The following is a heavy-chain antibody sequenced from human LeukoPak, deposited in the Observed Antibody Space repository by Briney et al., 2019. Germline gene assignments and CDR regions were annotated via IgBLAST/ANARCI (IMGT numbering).Heavy chain of an antibody. Sequence: GRSLRLSCAASGFTFDDYAMHWVRQAPGKGLEWVSGISWNGGSIGYADSVKGRFTISRDNAKNSLYLQMNSLRAEDTALYYCAKDLRGYSYGPLGYYYYYYMDVWGKGTTVTVSS. J-gene: IGHJ6*03. V-gene: IGHV3-9*01. CDR3: AKDLRGYSYGPLGYYYYYYMDV. CDR1: GFTFDDYA. D-gene: IGHD5-18*01. CDR2: ISWNGGSI.